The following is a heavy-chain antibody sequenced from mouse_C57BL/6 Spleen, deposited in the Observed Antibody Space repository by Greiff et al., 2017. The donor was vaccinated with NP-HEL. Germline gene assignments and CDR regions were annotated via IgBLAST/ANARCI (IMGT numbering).Heavy chain of an antibody. D-gene: IGHD2-4*01. J-gene: IGHJ2*01. CDR1: GFTFSDYY. Sequence: DVQLVESGGGLVQPGGSLKLSCAASGFTFSDYYMYWVRQTPEKRLEWVAYISNGGGSTYYPDTVKGRFTISRDNAKNTLYLQMSRLKSEDTAMYYCARLGLRRALDYWGQGTTLTVSS. CDR3: ARLGLRRALDY. CDR2: ISNGGGST. V-gene: IGHV5-12*01.